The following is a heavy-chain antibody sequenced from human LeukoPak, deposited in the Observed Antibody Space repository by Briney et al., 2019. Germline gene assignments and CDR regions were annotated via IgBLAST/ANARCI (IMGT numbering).Heavy chain of an antibody. V-gene: IGHV4-39*02. D-gene: IGHD5-24*01. CDR1: GDSISSSSYY. CDR3: ARERDGYAFDY. Sequence: SETLSLTCTVSGDSISSSSYYWGWGRQPPGKGLERIGSIYYSGRTYYNPSLKSRVTISVDTSKNEFSLKLRSVTAADTAVYYCARERDGYAFDYWGQGTLVTVSS. J-gene: IGHJ4*02. CDR2: IYYSGRT.